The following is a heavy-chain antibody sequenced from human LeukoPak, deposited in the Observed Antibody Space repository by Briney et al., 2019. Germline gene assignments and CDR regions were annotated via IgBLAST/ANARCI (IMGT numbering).Heavy chain of an antibody. CDR2: IKSKTDGGTT. CDR3: TTDLFHLYYYYYGMDV. CDR1: GFTFSNAW. Sequence: TGGSLRLSCAASGFTFSNAWMNWVRQAPGKGLEWVGRIKSKTDGGTTDYAAPVKGRFTISRDDSKNTLYLQMNSLKTEDTAVYYCTTDLFHLYYYYYGMDVWGQGTTVTVSS. V-gene: IGHV3-15*07. J-gene: IGHJ6*02. D-gene: IGHD3-10*02.